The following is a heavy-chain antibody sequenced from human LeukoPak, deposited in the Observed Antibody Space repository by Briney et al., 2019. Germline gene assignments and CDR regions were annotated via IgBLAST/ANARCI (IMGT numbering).Heavy chain of an antibody. J-gene: IGHJ3*02. CDR1: GGTFSSYA. V-gene: IGHV1-69*01. Sequence: ASVKVSCKASGGTFSSYAISWVRQVPGQGLEWMGGIIPIFGTANYAQKFQGRVTITADESTSTAYMELSSLRSEDTAVYYCARGYYDSSGYYGRDAFDIWGQGTMVTVSS. CDR2: IIPIFGTA. D-gene: IGHD3-22*01. CDR3: ARGYYDSSGYYGRDAFDI.